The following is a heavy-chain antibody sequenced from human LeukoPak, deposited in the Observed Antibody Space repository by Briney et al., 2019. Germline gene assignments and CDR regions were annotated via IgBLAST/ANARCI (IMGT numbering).Heavy chain of an antibody. D-gene: IGHD3-10*02. J-gene: IGHJ6*04. V-gene: IGHV3-48*03. CDR2: ISSSGSTI. CDR3: AELGITMNGGV. CDR1: GFTFSSYE. Sequence: GGSLRLSCAASGFTFSSYEMNWVRQAPGKGLEWVSYISSSGSTIYYADSGKGRFTISRDNAKNSLYLQMNSLRAEDTAVYYCAELGITMNGGVWGKGTTVTISS.